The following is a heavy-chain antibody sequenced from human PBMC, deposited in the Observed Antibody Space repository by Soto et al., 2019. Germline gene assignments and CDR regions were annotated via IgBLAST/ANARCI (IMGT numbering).Heavy chain of an antibody. Sequence: QVQLQQWGAGLLKPSETLSLTCAVYGGSFSGYYWSWIRQPPGKGLEWIGEINHSGSTNYNPSLKSRVTISVDTSKNQFSRKLSSVTAADTAVYYCARGPRYGDYAGGAFDIWGQGTMVSVSS. CDR2: INHSGST. CDR1: GGSFSGYY. J-gene: IGHJ3*02. CDR3: ARGPRYGDYAGGAFDI. V-gene: IGHV4-34*01. D-gene: IGHD4-17*01.